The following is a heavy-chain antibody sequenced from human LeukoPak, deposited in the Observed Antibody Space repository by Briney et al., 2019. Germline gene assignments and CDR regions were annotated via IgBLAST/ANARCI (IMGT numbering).Heavy chain of an antibody. CDR1: GGTFSSYA. Sequence: GASVEVSCKASGGTFSSYAISWVRQAPGQGLEWMGGIIPIFGTANYAQKFQCRVTITADKSTSTAYMELSSLRSEDTAVYYCGSSLGGSEDYYYYYMDVWGKGTTVTVSS. CDR3: GSSLGGSEDYYYYYMDV. J-gene: IGHJ6*03. D-gene: IGHD3-10*01. CDR2: IIPIFGTA. V-gene: IGHV1-69*06.